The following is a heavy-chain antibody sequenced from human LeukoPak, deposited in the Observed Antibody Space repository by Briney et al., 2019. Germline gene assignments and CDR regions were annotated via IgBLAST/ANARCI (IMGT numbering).Heavy chain of an antibody. J-gene: IGHJ5*01. Sequence: SETLSLACAVYGGSFSGYYWSWIRQPPGKGLEWIGEINHSGSTNYNPSLKSRVTISVDTSKNQFSLKLSSVTAADTAVYYCARRPPAASNSGYNWFDSWGQGTLVTVSS. V-gene: IGHV4-34*01. D-gene: IGHD6-25*01. CDR2: INHSGST. CDR1: GGSFSGYY. CDR3: ARRPPAASNSGYNWFDS.